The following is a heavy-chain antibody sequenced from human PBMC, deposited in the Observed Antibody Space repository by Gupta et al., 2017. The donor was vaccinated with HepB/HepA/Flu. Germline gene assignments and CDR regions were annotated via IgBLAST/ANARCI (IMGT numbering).Heavy chain of an antibody. V-gene: IGHV3-23*01. CDR2: ISGSGGST. J-gene: IGHJ4*02. CDR1: GFTFSSYA. CDR3: AKGSSGWYQEIV. D-gene: IGHD6-19*01. Sequence: EVQLLESGGGLVQPGGSLRLSCAASGFTFSSYALSWVRQAPGKGLEWVSAISGSGGSTYYADSVKGRFTISRDNSKNTLYLQMNSLRAEDTAVYYCAKGSSGWYQEIVWGQGTLVTVSS.